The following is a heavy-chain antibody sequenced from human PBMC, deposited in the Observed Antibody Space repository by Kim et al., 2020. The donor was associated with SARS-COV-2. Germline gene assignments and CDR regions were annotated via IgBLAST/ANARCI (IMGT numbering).Heavy chain of an antibody. D-gene: IGHD6-25*01. Sequence: GGSLRLSCAASGFEFSKYWMTWVRQAPGRGLEWVANINADGSTQHYAGSVMGRFTISRDNAKSTVFLQLKFLGLEDTAIYYCVRDVTYGGYTQWGQGALVTVSS. CDR1: GFEFSKYW. J-gene: IGHJ4*02. CDR2: INADGSTQ. CDR3: VRDVTYGGYTQ. V-gene: IGHV3-7*01.